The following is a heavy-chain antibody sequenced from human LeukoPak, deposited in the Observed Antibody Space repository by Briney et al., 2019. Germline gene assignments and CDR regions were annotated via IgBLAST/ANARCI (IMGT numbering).Heavy chain of an antibody. J-gene: IGHJ3*02. V-gene: IGHV3-21*01. CDR3: ARDFFPGVGQDAFDI. Sequence: PGGSLRLSCAASGFTFSSYSMNWVRQAPGKGLEWVSSISSSSSYIYYADSVKGRFTISRDNAKNSLYLQMNSLRAEDTAVYYCARDFFPGVGQDAFDIWGQGTMVTVSS. CDR2: ISSSSSYI. CDR1: GFTFSSYS. D-gene: IGHD1-26*01.